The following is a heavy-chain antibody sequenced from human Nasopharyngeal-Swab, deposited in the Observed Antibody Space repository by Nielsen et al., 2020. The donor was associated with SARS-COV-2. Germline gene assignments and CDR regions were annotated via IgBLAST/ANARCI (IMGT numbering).Heavy chain of an antibody. CDR3: ARVAPLGPAMATAHFDY. V-gene: IGHV1-69*13. Sequence: SVKVSCKASGDTFSSYAISWVRQAPGQGLEWMGGIIPIFGTANYAQKFQGRVTITADESTSTAYMELSSLRSEDTAVYYCARVAPLGPAMATAHFDYWGQGTLVTVSS. D-gene: IGHD5-18*01. J-gene: IGHJ4*02. CDR2: IIPIFGTA. CDR1: GDTFSSYA.